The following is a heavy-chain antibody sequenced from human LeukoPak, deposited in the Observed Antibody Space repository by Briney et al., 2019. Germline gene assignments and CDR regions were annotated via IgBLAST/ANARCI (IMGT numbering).Heavy chain of an antibody. CDR3: ATTPAIAAAGTVWFDP. J-gene: IGHJ5*02. V-gene: IGHV4-34*01. CDR2: INHSGST. D-gene: IGHD6-13*01. Sequence: PSETLSLTCTVSGDSISSYYWSWIRQPPGKGLEWIGEINHSGSTNYNPSLKSRVTISVDTSKNQFSLKLSSVTAADTAVYYCATTPAIAAAGTVWFDPWGQGTLVTVSS. CDR1: GDSISSYY.